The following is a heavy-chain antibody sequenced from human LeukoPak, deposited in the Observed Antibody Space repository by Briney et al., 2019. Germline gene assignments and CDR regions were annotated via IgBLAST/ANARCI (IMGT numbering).Heavy chain of an antibody. J-gene: IGHJ4*02. CDR2: ISGSGGST. D-gene: IGHD1-26*01. Sequence: GGSLRLSCAASGFTFSSYAMSWVRQAPGKGLEWVSAISGSGGSTYYADSVKGRFTISRDNSKNTLYLQMNSLRAEDTAVYYCAKGFLKVGATSVPFYFGYWGQGTLVTVSS. CDR1: GFTFSSYA. CDR3: AKGFLKVGATSVPFYFGY. V-gene: IGHV3-23*01.